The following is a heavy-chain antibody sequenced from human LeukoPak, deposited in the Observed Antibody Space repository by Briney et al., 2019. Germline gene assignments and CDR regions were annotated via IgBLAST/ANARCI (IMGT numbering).Heavy chain of an antibody. V-gene: IGHV4-39*01. D-gene: IGHD3-3*01. J-gene: IGHJ3*02. CDR3: ARLGVTFDI. CDR1: SGSISSSSYY. CDR2: IYYSGST. Sequence: SETLSLTCTVSSGSISSSSYYWGWIRQPPGKGLEWIGSIYYSGSTYYNPSLKSRVTISVDTSKNQFSLKLSSVTAADTAVYYCARLGVTFDIWGQGTMVTVSS.